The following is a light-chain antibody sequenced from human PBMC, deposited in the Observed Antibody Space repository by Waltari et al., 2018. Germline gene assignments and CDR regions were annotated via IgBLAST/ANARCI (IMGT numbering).Light chain of an antibody. Sequence: QSVLTQPPSPSGTPGQRVTISCSGSSSNIGTNTVNWYQQLPGTAPKLLIYSNNQRPSGVPDRFSGSKSGTSASLAISGLQSEDDGDYYCAAWDDSLNGVVFGGGTKLTVL. J-gene: IGLJ2*01. CDR3: AAWDDSLNGVV. V-gene: IGLV1-44*01. CDR1: SSNIGTNT. CDR2: SNN.